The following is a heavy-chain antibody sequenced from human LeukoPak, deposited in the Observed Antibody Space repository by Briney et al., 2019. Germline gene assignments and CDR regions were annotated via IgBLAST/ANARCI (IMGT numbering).Heavy chain of an antibody. CDR1: GGTFSSYA. V-gene: IGHV1-69*04. Sequence: SVKVSCKASGGTFSSYAISWVRQAPGQGPEWMGRIIPILGIANYAQKFQGRVTITADKSTSTAYMELSSLRSEDTAVYYCARSSSWSYFDYWGQGTLVTVSS. CDR3: ARSSSWSYFDY. J-gene: IGHJ4*02. D-gene: IGHD6-13*01. CDR2: IIPILGIA.